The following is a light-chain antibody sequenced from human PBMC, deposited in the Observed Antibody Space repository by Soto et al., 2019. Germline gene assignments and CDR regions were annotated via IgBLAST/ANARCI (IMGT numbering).Light chain of an antibody. CDR1: QSVSSN. CDR3: QQYNTWPPHT. Sequence: EIVMTQSPATLSVSPGERATLSCRASQSVSSNLAWYQQKPGQGPRLLIYGASTRATGIPARFSGTGSGTEFTLTISSLQYEDFAVYYCQQYNTWPPHTFGGGTKVEIK. J-gene: IGKJ4*01. V-gene: IGKV3-15*01. CDR2: GAS.